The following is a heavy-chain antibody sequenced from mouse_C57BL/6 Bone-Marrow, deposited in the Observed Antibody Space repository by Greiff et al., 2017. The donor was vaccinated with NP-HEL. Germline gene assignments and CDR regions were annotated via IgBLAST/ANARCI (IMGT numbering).Heavy chain of an antibody. D-gene: IGHD2-3*01. CDR1: GYTFTSYW. J-gene: IGHJ3*01. V-gene: IGHV1-64*01. CDR2: IHPNSGST. Sequence: QVQLQQSGAELVKPGASVKLSCKASGYTFTSYWMHWVKQRPGQGLEWIGMIHPNSGSTIYNEKFKSKATLTVDKSSSTAYMQLSSLTSEDSAVYDWARRGFYDGYLAWFAYWGQGTLVTVSA. CDR3: ARRGFYDGYLAWFAY.